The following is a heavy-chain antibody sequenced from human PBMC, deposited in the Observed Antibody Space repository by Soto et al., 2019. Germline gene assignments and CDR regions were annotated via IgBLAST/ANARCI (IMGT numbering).Heavy chain of an antibody. CDR3: AKSMEYLQRLFDY. CDR1: GFRFSSYG. V-gene: IGHV3-30*18. D-gene: IGHD1-1*01. Sequence: QVQLVESGGGVVQPGRSLRLSCAASGFRFSSYGINWVRQAPGKGLEWVAVISDDGTNKYYVDSVKGRFTISRDNSKNTLYLQMNSLRAEDTAVYYCAKSMEYLQRLFDYWGQGTLVTVSS. CDR2: ISDDGTNK. J-gene: IGHJ4*02.